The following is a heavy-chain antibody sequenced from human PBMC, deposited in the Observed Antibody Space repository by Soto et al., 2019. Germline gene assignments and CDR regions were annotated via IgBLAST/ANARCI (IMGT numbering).Heavy chain of an antibody. CDR1: GYSFTSYW. CDR3: ARQKLLSLYYYGSGKYYFDY. CDR2: IYPGDSDT. D-gene: IGHD3-10*01. V-gene: IGHV5-51*01. J-gene: IGHJ4*02. Sequence: PGESLKISSKGSGYSFTSYWVGWVRQMPGKGLEWMGIIYPGDSDTRYSPSFQGQVTISADKSISTAYLQWSSLKASDTAMYYCARQKLLSLYYYGSGKYYFDYWGQGTLVTVSS.